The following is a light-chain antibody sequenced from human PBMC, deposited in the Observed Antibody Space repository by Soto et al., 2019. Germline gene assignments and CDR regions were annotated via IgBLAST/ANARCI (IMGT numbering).Light chain of an antibody. Sequence: QSALTQPASVSGSPGQSITVSCTGTSSDIGGHNYVSWYQQHPGTAPKLMIYEVSNRPSGVSNRFSGSKSGNTASLTISGLQAEDEAHYYCSSYTSSSTLIFGGGTKLTVL. V-gene: IGLV2-14*01. CDR1: SSDIGGHNY. CDR3: SSYTSSSTLI. CDR2: EVS. J-gene: IGLJ2*01.